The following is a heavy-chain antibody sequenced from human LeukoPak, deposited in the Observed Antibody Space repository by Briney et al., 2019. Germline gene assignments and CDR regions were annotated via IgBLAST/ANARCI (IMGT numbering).Heavy chain of an antibody. CDR2: NNHSGST. CDR1: GGSFSGYY. D-gene: IGHD6-19*01. V-gene: IGHV4-34*01. CDR3: ARGRGSSGWPFDY. Sequence: SETLSLTCAVYGGSFSGYYWSWIRQPPGKGLEWIGENNHSGSTNYNPSLKSRVTISVDTSKNQFSLKLSSVTAADTAVYYCARGRGSSGWPFDYWGQGTLVTVSS. J-gene: IGHJ4*02.